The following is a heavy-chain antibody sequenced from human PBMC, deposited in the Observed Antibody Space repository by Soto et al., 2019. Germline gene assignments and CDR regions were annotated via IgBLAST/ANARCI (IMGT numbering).Heavy chain of an antibody. CDR3: ARSGYDYGNFDC. Sequence: QVQLVQSGAEVKKPGASVKVSCKASGYTFSSHDINWVRQAPGRGLEWVGWMNPNSGHTGYAQKFQGRVTMTRDTSITTAYMELRSLRSEDTAVYFCARSGYDYGNFDCWGQGTLVTVSS. CDR1: GYTFSSHD. V-gene: IGHV1-8*01. J-gene: IGHJ4*02. D-gene: IGHD5-18*01. CDR2: MNPNSGHT.